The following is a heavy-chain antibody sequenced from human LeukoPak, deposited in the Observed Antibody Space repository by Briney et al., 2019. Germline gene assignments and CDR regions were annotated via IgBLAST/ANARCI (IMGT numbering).Heavy chain of an antibody. CDR2: ISGSGGST. D-gene: IGHD1-26*01. CDR1: GFTFSSYA. J-gene: IGHJ4*02. Sequence: GGSLRLSCAASGFTFSSYAMSWVRQAPGKGLEWVSAISGSGGSTYYADSVKGRFTISRDSSKNTLYLQMNSLRAEDTAVYYCAKRGAEVGATVAPGDYWGQGTLVTVSS. CDR3: AKRGAEVGATVAPGDY. V-gene: IGHV3-23*01.